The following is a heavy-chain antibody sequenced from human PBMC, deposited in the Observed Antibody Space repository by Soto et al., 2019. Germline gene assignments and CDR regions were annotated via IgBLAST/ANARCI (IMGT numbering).Heavy chain of an antibody. Sequence: SETLSLTCTVSGGSISSNTNYWGWMRLPPGKGLEWIGCISYSGTTYYNPSLKSRVTISADTSKIQFSLKLSSVTAADTAVYYCARALWGPAGHINWFDPWGQGTLVTVSS. V-gene: IGHV4-39*07. CDR1: GGSISSNTNY. CDR3: ARALWGPAGHINWFDP. J-gene: IGHJ5*02. D-gene: IGHD2-2*01. CDR2: ISYSGTT.